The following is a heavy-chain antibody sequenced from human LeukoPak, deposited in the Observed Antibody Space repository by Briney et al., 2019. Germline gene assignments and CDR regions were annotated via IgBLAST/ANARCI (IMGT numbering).Heavy chain of an antibody. CDR3: AKAGYYDSSVYSDY. J-gene: IGHJ4*02. Sequence: CLRLSCAASGFTFSSYAMSWVRQAPGKGLEWVSGDSGSGGSTYYADSVKGRFTISRGNSKHKLYLQKNTLSAADNHLNSCAKAGYYDSSVYSDYWGQGTLVTASS. CDR1: GFTFSSYA. D-gene: IGHD3-22*01. CDR2: DSGSGGST. V-gene: IGHV3-23*01.